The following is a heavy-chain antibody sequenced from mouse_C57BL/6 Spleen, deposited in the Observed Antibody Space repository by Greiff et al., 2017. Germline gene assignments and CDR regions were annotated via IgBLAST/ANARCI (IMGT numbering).Heavy chain of an antibody. CDR2: IDPETGGT. CDR1: GYTFTDYE. D-gene: IGHD2-4*01. Sequence: ESGAELVRPGASVTLSCKASGYTFTDYEMHWVKQTPVHGLEWIGAIDPETGGTAYNQKFKGKAILTADKSSSTAYMERRSLTSEDSAVYYCTRSYYDYDGYYFDYWGQGTTLTVSS. J-gene: IGHJ2*01. CDR3: TRSYYDYDGYYFDY. V-gene: IGHV1-15*01.